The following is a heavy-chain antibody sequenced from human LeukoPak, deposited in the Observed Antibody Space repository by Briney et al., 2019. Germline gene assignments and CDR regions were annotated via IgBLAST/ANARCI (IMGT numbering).Heavy chain of an antibody. D-gene: IGHD4-17*01. CDR3: ARGPRYGDYGRYFDL. CDR1: GGSISSGGYY. Sequence: SETLSLTCTVSGGSISSGGYYWSWIRQPPGKGLEWIGEINHSGSTNYNPSLKSRVTISVDTSKNQFSLKLSSVTAADTAVYYCARGPRYGDYGRYFDLWGRGTLVTVSS. CDR2: INHSGST. V-gene: IGHV4-39*07. J-gene: IGHJ2*01.